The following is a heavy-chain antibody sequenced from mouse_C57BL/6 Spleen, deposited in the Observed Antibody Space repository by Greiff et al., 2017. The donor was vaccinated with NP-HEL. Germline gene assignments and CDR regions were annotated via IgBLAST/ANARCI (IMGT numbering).Heavy chain of an antibody. CDR1: GFTFSDYG. Sequence: DVMLVESGGGLVKPGGSLKLSCAASGFTFSDYGMHWVRQAPEKGLEWVAYISSGSSTIYYADTVKGRFTISRDNAKNTLFLQMTSLRSEDTAMYYCARPSPSYGNYFDYWGQGTTLTVSS. CDR3: ARPSPSYGNYFDY. CDR2: ISSGSSTI. V-gene: IGHV5-17*01. D-gene: IGHD1-1*01. J-gene: IGHJ2*01.